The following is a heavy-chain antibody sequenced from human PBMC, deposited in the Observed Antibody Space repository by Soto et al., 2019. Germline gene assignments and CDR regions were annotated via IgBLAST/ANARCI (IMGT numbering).Heavy chain of an antibody. Sequence: EEILVESGGKLVQPGESLRLSCAASGFTFSNFGMNWVRQVPGGGLEWLSYITSSVSTIYYADSVKGRFTISRDNAKRSLYLQMDSLRVEDTGIYYCAREGAYLQADDAFDLWGQGTMVVVSP. CDR3: AREGAYLQADDAFDL. CDR2: ITSSVSTI. V-gene: IGHV3-48*01. CDR1: GFTFSNFG. J-gene: IGHJ3*01.